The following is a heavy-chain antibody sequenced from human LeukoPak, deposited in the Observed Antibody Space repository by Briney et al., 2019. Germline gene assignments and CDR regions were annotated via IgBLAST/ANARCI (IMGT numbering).Heavy chain of an antibody. CDR3: ATDSSGYYYDY. Sequence: GGSLRLSCAASGFTFSSYWMHWVRHAPGKGLVWVSRINSDGSSTSYADSVKGRFTISRDNAKTTLYLQMNSLRAEDTAVYYCATDSSGYYYDYWGQGTLVTVSS. CDR1: GFTFSSYW. D-gene: IGHD3-22*01. V-gene: IGHV3-74*01. J-gene: IGHJ4*02. CDR2: INSDGSST.